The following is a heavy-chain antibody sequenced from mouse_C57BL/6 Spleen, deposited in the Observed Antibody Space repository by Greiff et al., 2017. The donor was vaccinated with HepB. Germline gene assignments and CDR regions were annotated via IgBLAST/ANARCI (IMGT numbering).Heavy chain of an antibody. Sequence: QVQLKQPGAELVRPGSSVKLSCKASGYTFTSYWMHWVKQRPIQGLEWIGNIDPSDSETHYNQKFKDKATLTVDKSSSTAYMQLSSLTSEDSAVYYCARVGYYGSGGYFDYWGQGTTLTVSS. D-gene: IGHD1-1*01. CDR3: ARVGYYGSGGYFDY. V-gene: IGHV1-52*01. J-gene: IGHJ2*01. CDR2: IDPSDSET. CDR1: GYTFTSYW.